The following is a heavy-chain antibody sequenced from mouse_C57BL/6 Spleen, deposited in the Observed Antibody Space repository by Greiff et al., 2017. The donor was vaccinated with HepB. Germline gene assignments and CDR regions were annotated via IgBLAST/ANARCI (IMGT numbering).Heavy chain of an antibody. CDR1: GFTFSSYG. J-gene: IGHJ2*01. CDR2: ISSGGSYT. CDR3: ARQPITSSYYFDY. Sequence: EVNLVESGGDLVKPGGSLKLSCAASGFTFSSYGMSWVRQTPDKRLEWVATISSGGSYTYYPDSVKGRFTISRDNAKNTLYLQMSSLKSEDTAMYYCARQPITSSYYFDYWGQGTTLTVSS. D-gene: IGHD1-3*01. V-gene: IGHV5-6*01.